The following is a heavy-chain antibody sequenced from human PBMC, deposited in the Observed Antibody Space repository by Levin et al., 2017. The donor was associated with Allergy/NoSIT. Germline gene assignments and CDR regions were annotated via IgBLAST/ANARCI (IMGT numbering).Heavy chain of an antibody. J-gene: IGHJ6*03. V-gene: IGHV1-69*04. Sequence: VASVKVSCKASGGTFSSYAISWVRQAPGQGLEWMGRIIPILGIANYAQKFQGRVTITADKSTSTAYMELSSLRSEDTAVYYCARDLAAAGTNYMDVWGKGTTVTVSS. CDR1: GGTFSSYA. CDR2: IIPILGIA. D-gene: IGHD6-13*01. CDR3: ARDLAAAGTNYMDV.